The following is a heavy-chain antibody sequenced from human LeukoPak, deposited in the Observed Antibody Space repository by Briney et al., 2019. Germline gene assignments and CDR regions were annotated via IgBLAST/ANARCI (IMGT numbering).Heavy chain of an antibody. D-gene: IGHD2-2*02. CDR1: GFTFSSYE. CDR3: ARAGGCTTTRCSTTPALDY. V-gene: IGHV3-7*03. J-gene: IGHJ4*02. CDR2: INQDGSET. Sequence: GGSLRLSCAASGFTFSSYEMNWVRQAPGKGLEWVASINQDGSETYYVDSVKGRFTISRDNAKDSLSLHMNSLRGEDTAVYYCARAGGCTTTRCSTTPALDYWGQGTLVTVSS.